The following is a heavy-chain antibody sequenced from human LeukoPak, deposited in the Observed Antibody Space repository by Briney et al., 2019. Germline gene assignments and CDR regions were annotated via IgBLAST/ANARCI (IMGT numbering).Heavy chain of an antibody. V-gene: IGHV4-4*07. CDR1: GGSISSYY. CDR2: IYTSGST. J-gene: IGHJ6*02. D-gene: IGHD3-22*01. CDR3: ARVNYYDSSGLNYYYYGMDV. Sequence: SETLSLTCTVSGGSISSYYRSWIRQPAGKGLEWIGRIYTSGSTNYNPSLKSRVTMSVDTSKNQFSLKLSSVTAADTAVYYCARVNYYDSSGLNYYYYGMDVWGQGTTVTVSS.